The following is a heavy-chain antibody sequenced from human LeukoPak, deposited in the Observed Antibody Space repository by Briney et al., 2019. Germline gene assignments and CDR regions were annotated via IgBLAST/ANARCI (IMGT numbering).Heavy chain of an antibody. J-gene: IGHJ4*02. CDR1: GGSISSGDYY. Sequence: PSQTLSLTCTVSGGSISSGDYYWSWIRQPPGKGLEWIGYIYYSGSTYYNPPLKSRVTISVDTSKNQFSLKLSSVTAADTAVYYCARGTIAAEYLDYWGQGTLVTVSS. CDR2: IYYSGST. D-gene: IGHD6-13*01. CDR3: ARGTIAAEYLDY. V-gene: IGHV4-30-4*01.